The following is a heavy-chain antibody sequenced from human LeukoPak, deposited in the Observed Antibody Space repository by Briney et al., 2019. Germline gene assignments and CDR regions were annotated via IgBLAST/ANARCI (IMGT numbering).Heavy chain of an antibody. CDR1: GGSISSSSYY. CDR2: IYYSGST. D-gene: IGHD6-13*01. V-gene: IGHV4-39*07. CDR3: ARSPSSSWSAYFDY. Sequence: SETLSLTCTVSGGSISSSSYYWGWIRQPPGKGLEWIGSIYYSGSTYYNPSLKSRVTISVDTSKNQFSLKLSSVTAADTAVYYCARSPSSSWSAYFDYWGQGTLVTVSS. J-gene: IGHJ4*02.